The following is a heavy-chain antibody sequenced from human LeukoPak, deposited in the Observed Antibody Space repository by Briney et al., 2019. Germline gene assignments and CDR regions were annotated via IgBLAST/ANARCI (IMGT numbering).Heavy chain of an antibody. CDR2: VSGGGGVT. CDR3: AKDPRVATIEIFDY. Sequence: GGSLRLSCAASGFTFSSYAMSWVRQAPGKGLEWVSSVSGGGGVTYYADSVKGRFTISRDNSKNTLYLQMNSLRAEDTAVYYCAKDPRVATIEIFDYWGQGTLVTVSS. CDR1: GFTFSSYA. D-gene: IGHD5-12*01. V-gene: IGHV3-23*01. J-gene: IGHJ4*02.